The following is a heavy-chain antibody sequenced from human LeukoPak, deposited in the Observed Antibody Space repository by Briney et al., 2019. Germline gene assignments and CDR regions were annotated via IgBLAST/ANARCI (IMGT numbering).Heavy chain of an antibody. CDR2: IIPIFGTA. CDR1: GGSFSRYA. D-gene: IGHD3-22*01. J-gene: IGHJ4*02. V-gene: IGHV1-69*01. CDR3: ARGSGETGGYYYVY. Sequence: GASVKVSCKASGGSFSRYAISWVRQAPGQGREWMGGIIPIFGTANYAQKFQGRVTITADESTRTAYMELRTLRSEDTAIYYCARGSGETGGYYYVYWGRGTPVTVSS.